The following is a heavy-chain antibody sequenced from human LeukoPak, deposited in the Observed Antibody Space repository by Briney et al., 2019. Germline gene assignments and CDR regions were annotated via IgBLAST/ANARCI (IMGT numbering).Heavy chain of an antibody. CDR1: GYTFTDYY. CDR2: INPNSGGT. D-gene: IGHD3-10*01. V-gene: IGHV1-2*02. CDR3: ARGGAPNYNYGEYGY. Sequence: ASVKVSCKASGYTFTDYYMHWVRQAPGQGLEWVGWINPNSGGTNYAQKFQGRVTMTRDTSITTAYMELNSLRSDDTAVYYCARGGAPNYNYGEYGYWGQGTLVTVSS. J-gene: IGHJ4*02.